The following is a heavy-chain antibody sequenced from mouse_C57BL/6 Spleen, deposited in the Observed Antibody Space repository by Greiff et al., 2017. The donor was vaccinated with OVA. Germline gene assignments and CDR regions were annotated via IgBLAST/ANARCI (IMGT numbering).Heavy chain of an antibody. J-gene: IGHJ2*01. V-gene: IGHV1-82*01. CDR1: GYAFSSSW. CDR2: IYPGDGDT. D-gene: IGHD2-4*01. Sequence: VQRVESGPELVKPGASVKISCKASGYAFSSSWMNWVKQRPGKGLEWIGRIYPGDGDTNYNGKFKGKATLTADKSSSTAYMQLSSLTSEDSAVYFCARSDYDYDEDYWGQGTTLTVSS. CDR3: ARSDYDYDEDY.